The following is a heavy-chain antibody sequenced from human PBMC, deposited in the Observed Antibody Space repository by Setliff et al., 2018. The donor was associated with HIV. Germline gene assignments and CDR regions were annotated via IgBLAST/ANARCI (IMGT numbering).Heavy chain of an antibody. J-gene: IGHJ6*02. Sequence: ASVQVSCKTSGYTFPTYGISWVRQAPGHGLEWMGWISPYNGHTKYAQTFQGRVTMTIDTSTNSAYMELRSLRSDDTAVYFCARLGSGWSDSYYYAMDVWGQGTTVTVSS. CDR2: ISPYNGHT. CDR1: GYTFPTYG. D-gene: IGHD6-19*01. V-gene: IGHV1-18*01. CDR3: ARLGSGWSDSYYYAMDV.